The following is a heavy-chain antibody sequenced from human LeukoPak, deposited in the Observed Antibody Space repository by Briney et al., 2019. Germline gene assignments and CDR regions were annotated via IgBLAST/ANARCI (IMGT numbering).Heavy chain of an antibody. V-gene: IGHV3-66*01. CDR2: IYSGGNT. Sequence: GGSLRLSCAASGFTVSSNYMSWVRQAPGKGLEWVSVIYSGGNTYYADSVKVRFTISRDNSKNTLYLQMNSLGAEDTAVYYCAGSLAYCGGDCRLGDYWGQGTLVTVSS. CDR3: AGSLAYCGGDCRLGDY. J-gene: IGHJ4*02. CDR1: GFTVSSNY. D-gene: IGHD2-21*02.